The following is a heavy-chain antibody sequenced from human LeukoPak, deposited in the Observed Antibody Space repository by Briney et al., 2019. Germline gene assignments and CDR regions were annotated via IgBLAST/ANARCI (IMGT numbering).Heavy chain of an antibody. D-gene: IGHD3-16*02. CDR2: IYYSGST. V-gene: IGHV4-59*12. CDR1: GGSISSYY. Sequence: SETLSLTCTVSGGSISSYYWSWIRQPPGKGLEWIGYIYYSGSTNYNPSLKSRVTISVDTSKNQFSLKLSSVTAADTAVYYCARDHDYVWGSYRYTEDWFDPWGQGTLVTVSS. J-gene: IGHJ5*02. CDR3: ARDHDYVWGSYRYTEDWFDP.